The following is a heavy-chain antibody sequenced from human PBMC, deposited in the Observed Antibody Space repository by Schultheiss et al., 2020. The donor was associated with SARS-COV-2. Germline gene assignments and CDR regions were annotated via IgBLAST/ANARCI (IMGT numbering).Heavy chain of an antibody. J-gene: IGHJ4*02. D-gene: IGHD5-12*01. CDR3: AKDNPDGNPALRRGSGSHPFDY. Sequence: SETLSLTCAVYGGSFSGYYWSWIRQHPGKGLEWIGYIYYSGSTNYNPSLKSRVTISVDTSKNQFSLKMSYVTAADTAVYYCAKDNPDGNPALRRGSGSHPFDYWGQGTLVTVSS. CDR1: GGSFSGYY. V-gene: IGHV4-59*12. CDR2: IYYSGST.